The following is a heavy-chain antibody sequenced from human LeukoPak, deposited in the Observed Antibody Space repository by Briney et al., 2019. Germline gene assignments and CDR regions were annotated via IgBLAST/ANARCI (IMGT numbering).Heavy chain of an antibody. CDR2: FDLVLGDT. D-gene: IGHD5-18*01. Sequence: GASGKVSCKVSGHRFTELSRHWVRQAPGKGLKWRGGFDLVLGDTIYAQKFQGRVTMTEDTSTDTSYMELSSLGSEDTAVDFCTAGRAYSLLDFWGQGTLVIVSS. V-gene: IGHV1-24*01. CDR1: GHRFTELS. J-gene: IGHJ4*02. CDR3: TAGRAYSLLDF.